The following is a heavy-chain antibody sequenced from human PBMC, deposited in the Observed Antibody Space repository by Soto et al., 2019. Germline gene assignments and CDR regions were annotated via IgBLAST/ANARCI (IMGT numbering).Heavy chain of an antibody. V-gene: IGHV4-61*01. CDR1: GGSVSSSSHY. Sequence: QVQLQESGPGLVKPSETLSLTCTVSGGSVSSSSHYWSWIRQPPGKGLEWMGYIYYSGSTNYNPPLKNRVTISLDTSKNQFSLKLSSVTAADTAIYYCARDPATGGSGYPEYFQYWGQGTLVTVSS. J-gene: IGHJ1*01. CDR3: ARDPATGGSGYPEYFQY. CDR2: IYYSGST. D-gene: IGHD3-22*01.